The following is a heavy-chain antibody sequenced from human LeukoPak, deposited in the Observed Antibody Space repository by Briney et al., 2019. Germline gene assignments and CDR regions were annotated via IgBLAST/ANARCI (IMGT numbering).Heavy chain of an antibody. Sequence: ASVKVSCKVSGYTLTELSMHWVRQAPGKGLEWMGGFDPEDGETIYAQKFQGRVTMTRDTSISTAYMELTILRSNDTAVYYCVSGSYGVSANGMDVWGQGTMVTVSS. CDR1: GYTLTELS. J-gene: IGHJ6*02. CDR3: VSGSYGVSANGMDV. CDR2: FDPEDGET. V-gene: IGHV1-24*01. D-gene: IGHD1-26*01.